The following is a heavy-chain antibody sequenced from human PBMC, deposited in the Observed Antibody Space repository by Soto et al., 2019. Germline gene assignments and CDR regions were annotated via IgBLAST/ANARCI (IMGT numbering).Heavy chain of an antibody. J-gene: IGHJ4*02. Sequence: QVQLAESGGGVVQPGRSLRLSCAASGFTFSSYGMHWVRQAPGKGLEWVAVIWYDGSNKYYADSVKGRFTISRDNSKNTLYLQMNSLRAEDTAVYYCARMFDGTAFDYWGQGTLVTVSS. CDR3: ARMFDGTAFDY. V-gene: IGHV3-33*01. CDR1: GFTFSSYG. CDR2: IWYDGSNK. D-gene: IGHD3-10*01.